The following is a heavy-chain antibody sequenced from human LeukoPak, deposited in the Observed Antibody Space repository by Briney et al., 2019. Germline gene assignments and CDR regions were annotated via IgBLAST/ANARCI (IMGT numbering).Heavy chain of an antibody. J-gene: IGHJ4*02. CDR1: GGSISSYY. CDR3: ASVPTPSEPAAIPY. D-gene: IGHD2-2*01. V-gene: IGHV4-59*01. CDR2: IYYSGST. Sequence: SETLSPTCTVSGGSISSYYWSWIRQPPGKGLEWIGYIYYSGSTNYNPSLKSRVTISVDTSKNQFSLKLSSVTAADTAVYYCASVPTPSEPAAIPYWGQGTLVTVSS.